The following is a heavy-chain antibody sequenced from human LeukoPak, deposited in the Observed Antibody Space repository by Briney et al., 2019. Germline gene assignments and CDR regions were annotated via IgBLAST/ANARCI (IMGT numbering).Heavy chain of an antibody. Sequence: PSETLSLTCAVYGGSLSGYYWSWIRQSPGKGLEWIGEINHGGSTNYNPSLKSRVTMSVDTSKNHFSLKLSSVTAADTAVYFCAREGRMSMSIEYWGQGTLVTVSS. D-gene: IGHD6-6*01. CDR3: AREGRMSMSIEY. V-gene: IGHV4-34*01. J-gene: IGHJ4*02. CDR2: INHGGST. CDR1: GGSLSGYY.